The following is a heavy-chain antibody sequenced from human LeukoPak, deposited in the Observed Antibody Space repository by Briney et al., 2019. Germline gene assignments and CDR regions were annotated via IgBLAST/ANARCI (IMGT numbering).Heavy chain of an antibody. CDR2: ISAYNGNT. Sequence: ASVKVSCKASGYTFTSYGISWVRQAPGQGLEWMGWISAYNGNTNYAQKLQGRVTMTTDTSTSTAYMELRSLRSDDTAVYYCAREAITIFGVVRTQTTYGPHRFDPWGQGTLVTASS. CDR3: AREAITIFGVVRTQTTYGPHRFDP. J-gene: IGHJ5*02. V-gene: IGHV1-18*01. CDR1: GYTFTSYG. D-gene: IGHD3-3*01.